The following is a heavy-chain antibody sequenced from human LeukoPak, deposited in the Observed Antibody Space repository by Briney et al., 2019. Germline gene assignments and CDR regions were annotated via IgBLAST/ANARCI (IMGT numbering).Heavy chain of an antibody. CDR3: ARLGEGHDYGDAGSDNWFEP. CDR2: ISAYNGNT. J-gene: IGHJ5*02. Sequence: GASVKVSSKACGCTFTSYGISGVRQAPGQGREWMGWISAYNGNTNYAQKLQARATMTTDTPTSTAYMELRSLRSDDTAVYYCARLGEGHDYGDAGSDNWFEPWGQGTLVTVSS. V-gene: IGHV1-18*01. D-gene: IGHD4-17*01. CDR1: GCTFTSYG.